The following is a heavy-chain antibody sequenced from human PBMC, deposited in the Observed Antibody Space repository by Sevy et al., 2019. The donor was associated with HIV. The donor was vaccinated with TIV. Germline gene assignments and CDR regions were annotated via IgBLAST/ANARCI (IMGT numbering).Heavy chain of an antibody. CDR3: AKVGSVPDYYDSSGYYYDY. J-gene: IGHJ4*02. CDR1: VFTFSSYA. V-gene: IGHV3-23*01. D-gene: IGHD3-22*01. Sequence: GGSLRLSCAASVFTFSSYAMSWVRQAPGKGLEWVSAISGSGGSTYYADSVKGRFTISRDNSKNTLYLQMNSLRAEDTAVYYCAKVGSVPDYYDSSGYYYDYWGQGTLVTVSS. CDR2: ISGSGGST.